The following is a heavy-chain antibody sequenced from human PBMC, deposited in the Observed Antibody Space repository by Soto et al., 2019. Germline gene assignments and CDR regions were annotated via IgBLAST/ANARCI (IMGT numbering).Heavy chain of an antibody. D-gene: IGHD3-3*01. CDR1: GYTFITYG. CDR3: ARDRQEWSPNFFDS. CDR2: ISAYNGKT. V-gene: IGHV1-18*01. J-gene: IGHJ4*02. Sequence: QVQLVQSGAEVKKPGASVKVSCKASGYTFITYGITWVRQAPGQGLEWMGWISAYNGKTYYAQKFQGRVTLTTDTSTSTAYMELRSLGSDDTAVYYCARDRQEWSPNFFDSWGQGTLVTVSS.